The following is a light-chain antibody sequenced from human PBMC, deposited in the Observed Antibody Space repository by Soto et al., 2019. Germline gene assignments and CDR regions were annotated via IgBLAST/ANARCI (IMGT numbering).Light chain of an antibody. V-gene: IGKV3-20*01. CDR1: QSVRSTY. J-gene: IGKJ5*01. CDR3: QQYGNSPRT. CDR2: GAS. Sequence: EIVMTQSPATLSVTQGERATLSCRASQSVRSTYLAWYQQKPGQAPRLLIYGASSRATGIPDRFSGSGSGTDFTLTISRLEPEDFAVYFCQQYGNSPRTFGQGTRLEI.